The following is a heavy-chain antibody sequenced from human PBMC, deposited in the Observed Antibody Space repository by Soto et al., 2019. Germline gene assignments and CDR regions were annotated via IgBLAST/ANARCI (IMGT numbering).Heavy chain of an antibody. CDR2: INQDGGQK. CDR3: ARGDYYDNSGPFSDVFDV. CDR1: GFSVSDNY. Sequence: PGGSLRLSCVVSGFSVSDNYMSWVRQAPGKGLEWVANINQDGGQKWYVDSVKGRFTISRDNAKNSLYLQMNSLRAEDTAVYYSARGDYYDNSGPFSDVFDVWGQGTMVTVPS. V-gene: IGHV3-7*04. J-gene: IGHJ3*01. D-gene: IGHD3-22*01.